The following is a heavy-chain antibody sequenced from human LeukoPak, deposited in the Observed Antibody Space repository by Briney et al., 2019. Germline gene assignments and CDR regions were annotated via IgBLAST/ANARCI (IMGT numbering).Heavy chain of an antibody. CDR1: GFTFSNAW. J-gene: IGHJ5*02. V-gene: IGHV3-15*01. D-gene: IGHD4-23*01. Sequence: GGSLRLSCAASGFTFSNAWMSWVRQAPGKGLEWVGRIKSKTDGGTTDYAAPVRGRFTISRDDSKNTLYLQMNSLKTEDTAVYYCTTDPTGYYGGETNHNWFDPWGQGTLVTVSS. CDR2: IKSKTDGGTT. CDR3: TTDPTGYYGGETNHNWFDP.